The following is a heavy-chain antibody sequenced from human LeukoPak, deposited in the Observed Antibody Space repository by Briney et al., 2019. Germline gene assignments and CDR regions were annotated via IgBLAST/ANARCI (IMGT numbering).Heavy chain of an antibody. V-gene: IGHV3-30*02. D-gene: IGHD3-10*01. J-gene: IGHJ4*02. CDR3: AKRMTSYYVSGFTLDY. CDR1: GFTFSSYG. Sequence: GGSLRLSCAASGFTFSSYGMHWVRQAPGKGLEWVAFIRYDGSNKYYADSVKGRFTISRDNSKNTLYLQMNSLRAEDTAVYYCAKRMTSYYVSGFTLDYWGQGTLVTVSS. CDR2: IRYDGSNK.